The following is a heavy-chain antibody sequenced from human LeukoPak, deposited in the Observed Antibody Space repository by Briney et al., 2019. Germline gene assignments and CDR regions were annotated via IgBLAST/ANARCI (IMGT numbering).Heavy chain of an antibody. Sequence: ASVKVSCKASGYTFTGYYMHRVRQAPGQGLEWMGWINPNSGGTNYAQKFQGRVTMTRDTSISTAYMELSRLRSDDTAVYYCARGRFGVVITPSYYFDYWGQGTLVTVSS. D-gene: IGHD3-3*01. CDR1: GYTFTGYY. CDR2: INPNSGGT. CDR3: ARGRFGVVITPSYYFDY. J-gene: IGHJ4*02. V-gene: IGHV1-2*02.